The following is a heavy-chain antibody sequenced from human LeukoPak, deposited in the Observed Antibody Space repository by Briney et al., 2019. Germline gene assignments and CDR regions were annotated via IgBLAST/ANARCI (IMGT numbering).Heavy chain of an antibody. J-gene: IGHJ5*02. V-gene: IGHV3-74*01. CDR2: INSDGSST. CDR3: ARGYDVPRNWFDP. Sequence: GGSLRLSCAVSGFTFSTYWMHWVRQAPGKGLVWVSRINSDGSSTSYADSVKGRFSISRDNAKNSLYLQMNSLRAEDTAVYYCARGYDVPRNWFDPWGQGTLVTVSS. D-gene: IGHD1-1*01. CDR1: GFTFSTYW.